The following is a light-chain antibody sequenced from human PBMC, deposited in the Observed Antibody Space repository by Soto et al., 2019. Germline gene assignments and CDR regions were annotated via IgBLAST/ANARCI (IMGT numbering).Light chain of an antibody. CDR2: DVS. CDR3: SSYTSSSTPYV. V-gene: IGLV2-14*01. J-gene: IGLJ1*01. Sequence: ALTQPASVSGSPGQSITISCTGTSSDVGGYNYVSWYQQHPGKAPKLMIYDVSNRPSGVSNRFSGSKSGNTASLTISGLQAEDEAGYYCSSYTSSSTPYVFGTGTKVTVL. CDR1: SSDVGGYNY.